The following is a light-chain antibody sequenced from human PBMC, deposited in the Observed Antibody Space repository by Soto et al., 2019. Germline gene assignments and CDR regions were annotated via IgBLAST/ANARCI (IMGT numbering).Light chain of an antibody. CDR2: DAS. Sequence: EIVLTQSQAPLYLYKGARATISCRASQSVSSYLAWYQQKPGQAPRLLIYDASNRATGIPARFSGSGSGTDFTLTISSLQPEDFATYYCQQNYSIPITFGQGTRLEI. V-gene: IGKV3-11*01. CDR1: QSVSSY. CDR3: QQNYSIPIT. J-gene: IGKJ5*01.